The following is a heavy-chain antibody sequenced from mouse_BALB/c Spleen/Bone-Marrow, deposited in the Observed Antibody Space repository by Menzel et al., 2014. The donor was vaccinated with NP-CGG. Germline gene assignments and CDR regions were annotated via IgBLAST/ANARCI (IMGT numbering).Heavy chain of an antibody. CDR2: IYPSDSYT. D-gene: IGHD2-14*01. Sequence: VQLQESGAELVRPGASVKLSCKASGYTFXSYWINWVKQRPGQGLEWIGNIYPSDSYTNYNQKFKDKATLTVDKSSSTAYMQLSSPTSEDSAVYYCTRRDRYGYYAMDYWGQGTSVTVSS. V-gene: IGHV1-69*02. CDR3: TRRDRYGYYAMDY. J-gene: IGHJ4*01. CDR1: GYTFXSYW.